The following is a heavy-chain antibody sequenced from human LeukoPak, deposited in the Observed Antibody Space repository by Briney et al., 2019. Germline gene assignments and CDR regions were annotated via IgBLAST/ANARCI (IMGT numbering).Heavy chain of an antibody. CDR1: GGSISSGDYY. Sequence: PSQTLSLTCTVSGGSISSGDYYWSWIRQPPGKGLEWIGYIYYSGSTYYNPSLKSRVTISVDTSKNQFSLKLSSVTAADTAVYYCARGNCSSTSCYQEFDYWGQGTPVTVSS. CDR2: IYYSGST. CDR3: ARGNCSSTSCYQEFDY. V-gene: IGHV4-30-4*08. J-gene: IGHJ4*02. D-gene: IGHD2-2*01.